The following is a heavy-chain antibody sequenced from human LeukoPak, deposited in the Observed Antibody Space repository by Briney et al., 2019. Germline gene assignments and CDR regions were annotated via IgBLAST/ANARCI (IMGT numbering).Heavy chain of an antibody. D-gene: IGHD6-19*01. CDR1: GYTFTGYY. V-gene: IGHV1-2*02. CDR3: ARDLRYSSGWYYYYYYMDV. CDR2: INPNSGAI. Sequence: ASVKVSCKASGYTFTGYYMYWVRQAPGQGLEWMGWINPNSGAIHYAQKFQGRVTMTRDTSISTAYMELSRLRSDDTAVYYCARDLRYSSGWYYYYYYMDVWGKRTTVTVSS. J-gene: IGHJ6*03.